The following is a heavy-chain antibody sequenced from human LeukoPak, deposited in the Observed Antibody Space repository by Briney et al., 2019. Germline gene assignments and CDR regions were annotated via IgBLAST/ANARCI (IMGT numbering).Heavy chain of an antibody. D-gene: IGHD3-22*01. V-gene: IGHV4-39*07. CDR2: IYYSGST. CDR3: ASDGYYYDST. CDR1: GGSISSSSYY. J-gene: IGHJ5*02. Sequence: SETLSLTCTVSGGSISSSSYYWGWIRQPPGKGLEWIGSIYYSGSTYYNPSLKSRVTISVDTSKNQFSLKLSSVTAADTAVYYCASDGYYYDSTWGQGTLVTVSS.